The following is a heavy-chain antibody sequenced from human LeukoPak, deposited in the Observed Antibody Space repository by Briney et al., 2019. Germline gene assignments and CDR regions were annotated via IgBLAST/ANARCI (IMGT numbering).Heavy chain of an antibody. CDR1: GFTFSTYA. CDR3: ARNNYGFDY. V-gene: IGHV3-30-3*01. CDR2: VLHDGSNE. D-gene: IGHD3-16*01. J-gene: IGHJ4*02. Sequence: GGSLRLSCAASGFTFSTYAMHWVRQAPGKGLEWMAVVLHDGSNEYYADSVKGRFTISRDNSKNTLHLQMNSLSAEDTAVYYCARNNYGFDYGGQGTLVTVSS.